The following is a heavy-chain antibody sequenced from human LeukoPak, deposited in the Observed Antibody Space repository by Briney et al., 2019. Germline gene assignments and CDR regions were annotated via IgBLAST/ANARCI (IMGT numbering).Heavy chain of an antibody. J-gene: IGHJ4*02. Sequence: PGGSLRLSCAASGFTFSSYSMNRVRQAPRKGLEWVSSISSSGSYIYYADSMKGRFTISRDNAKNSLYLQMNSLRAEDTAVYYCAREGFIYGSTYYSDYWGQGTLVTVSS. D-gene: IGHD4-17*01. CDR1: GFTFSSYS. CDR3: AREGFIYGSTYYSDY. CDR2: ISSSGSYI. V-gene: IGHV3-21*01.